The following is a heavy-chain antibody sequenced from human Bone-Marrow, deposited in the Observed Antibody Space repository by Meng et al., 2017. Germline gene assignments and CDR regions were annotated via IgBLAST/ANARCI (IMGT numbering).Heavy chain of an antibody. V-gene: IGHV1-69*06. Sequence: SSVKVSCKASVCTFSSYAISWVRQAPGQGLAWMGGIIPIFGTANYAQKFQGRVTITADKSTSTAYIELSSLRSADTAVYYCARGNMTTDDYWGQGTLVTVSS. J-gene: IGHJ4*02. CDR2: IIPIFGTA. D-gene: IGHD4-17*01. CDR3: ARGNMTTDDY. CDR1: VCTFSSYA.